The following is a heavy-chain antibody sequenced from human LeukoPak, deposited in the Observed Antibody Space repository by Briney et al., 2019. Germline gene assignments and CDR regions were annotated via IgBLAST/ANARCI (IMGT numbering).Heavy chain of an antibody. J-gene: IGHJ4*02. CDR1: GGSVSSNSAA. CDR3: ARDPIGAAGTHFDY. Sequence: SQTLSLTCALSGGSVSSNSAAWNWIRQSPSRGLEWLGRTYYRSKWYNNYAASVKSRIIINPDTSKNQFSLQLNSVTPEDTAVYYCARDPIGAAGTHFDYWGQGTLVTVSS. D-gene: IGHD6-13*01. V-gene: IGHV6-1*01. CDR2: TYYRSKWYN.